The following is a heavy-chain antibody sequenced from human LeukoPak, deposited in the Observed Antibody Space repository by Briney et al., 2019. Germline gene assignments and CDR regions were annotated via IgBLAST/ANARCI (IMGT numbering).Heavy chain of an antibody. CDR3: AKWRGIVVVPAAMTFFDY. V-gene: IGHV3-23*01. D-gene: IGHD2-2*01. J-gene: IGHJ4*02. CDR1: GFTFSSYA. CDR2: ISGSGGST. Sequence: PGGSLRLSCAASGFTFSSYAMSWVRQAPGKGLEWVSAISGSGGSTYYADSVKGRFTISRDNSKNTLYLQMNSLRAEDTAVYYCAKWRGIVVVPAAMTFFDYWGQGTLVTVSS.